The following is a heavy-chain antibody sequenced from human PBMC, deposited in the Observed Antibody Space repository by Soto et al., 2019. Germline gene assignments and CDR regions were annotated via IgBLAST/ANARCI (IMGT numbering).Heavy chain of an antibody. J-gene: IGHJ3*02. Sequence: QLQLQESGPGLVKPSETLSLTCTVSGGSISSSSYYWGWIRRPPGKGLEWIGSTYSSGSTYYNPSLKSRVTISVDTSKNQFSLKLSSVTAADTAVYYCAVYCSTTSCLRRAFDIWGQGTKVTVSS. CDR3: AVYCSTTSCLRRAFDI. V-gene: IGHV4-39*01. D-gene: IGHD2-2*01. CDR2: TYSSGST. CDR1: GGSISSSSYY.